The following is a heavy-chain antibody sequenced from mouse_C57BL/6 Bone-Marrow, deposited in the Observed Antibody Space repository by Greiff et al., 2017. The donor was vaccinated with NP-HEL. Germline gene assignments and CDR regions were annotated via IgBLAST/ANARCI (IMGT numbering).Heavy chain of an antibody. D-gene: IGHD1-1*01. V-gene: IGHV1-69*01. J-gene: IGHJ2*01. Sequence: QVQLKQPGAELVMPGASVKLSCKASGYTFTSYWMHWVKQRPGQGLEWIGEIDPSDSYTNYNQKFKGKSTLTVDKSSSTAYMQLSSLTSEDSAVYYCATIYYYGSSYFPPVYWGQGTTLTVSS. CDR1: GYTFTSYW. CDR3: ATIYYYGSSYFPPVY. CDR2: IDPSDSYT.